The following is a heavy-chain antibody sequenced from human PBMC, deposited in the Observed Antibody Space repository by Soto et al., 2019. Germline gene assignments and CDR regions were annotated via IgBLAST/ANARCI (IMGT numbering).Heavy chain of an antibody. CDR3: ARDRDGYTKGPFDY. Sequence: SVKISCKASGGTFSSYAISWVRQAPGQGLEWMGGIIPIFGTANYAQKFQGRVTITADESTSTAYMELSSLRSEDTAVYYCARDRDGYTKGPFDYWGQGTLVTVSS. V-gene: IGHV1-69*13. CDR1: GGTFSSYA. CDR2: IIPIFGTA. D-gene: IGHD5-12*01. J-gene: IGHJ4*02.